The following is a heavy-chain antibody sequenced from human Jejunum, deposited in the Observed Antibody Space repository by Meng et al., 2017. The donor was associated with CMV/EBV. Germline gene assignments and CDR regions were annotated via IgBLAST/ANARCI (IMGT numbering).Heavy chain of an antibody. Sequence: CTVSGGSISSGGYYWSWIRQPAGKGLEWIGRIYPSGSTNYNPSLKSRVTISLDTSKNQFSLKLSSVTAADTAVYYCARDYGDANWLDPWGQGTLVTVSS. CDR1: GGSISSGGYY. V-gene: IGHV4-61*02. CDR2: IYPSGST. CDR3: ARDYGDANWLDP. D-gene: IGHD4-17*01. J-gene: IGHJ5*02.